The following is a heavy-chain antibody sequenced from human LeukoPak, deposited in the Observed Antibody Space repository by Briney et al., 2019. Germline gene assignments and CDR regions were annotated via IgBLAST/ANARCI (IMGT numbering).Heavy chain of an antibody. CDR1: GFTFSSYA. CDR2: ISSSSSYI. D-gene: IGHD1-1*01. V-gene: IGHV3-21*01. J-gene: IGHJ4*02. CDR3: ARERQLERLAFGKEGSAFDY. Sequence: GGSLRLSCAASGFTFSSYAMSWVRQAPGKGLEWVSSISSSSSYIYSADSVKGRFTISRDNAKNSLYLQMNRLRAEDTAVYYCARERQLERLAFGKEGSAFDYWGQGVLVTVS.